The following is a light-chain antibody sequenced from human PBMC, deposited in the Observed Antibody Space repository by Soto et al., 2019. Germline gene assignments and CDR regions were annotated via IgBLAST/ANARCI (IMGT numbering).Light chain of an antibody. CDR1: QTVSSIY. J-gene: IGKJ2*01. CDR2: GAY. CDR3: QQFVNSLYT. V-gene: IGKV3-20*01. Sequence: EIVLTQSPGTLSLSPGERATLSCRASQTVSSIYLAWYQQKAGQAPRLLIYGAYNRATGIPDRFSGSGSGTDFTLTISRLDPEYFAVYYCQQFVNSLYTFGQGTKLEIK.